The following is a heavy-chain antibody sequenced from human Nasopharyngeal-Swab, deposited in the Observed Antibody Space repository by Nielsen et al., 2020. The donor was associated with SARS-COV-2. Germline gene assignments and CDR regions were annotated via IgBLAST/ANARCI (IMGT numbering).Heavy chain of an antibody. V-gene: IGHV3-48*04. CDR1: GFTFSSYS. CDR2: ISSSSSTM. J-gene: IGHJ6*02. Sequence: GESLKISCAASGFTFSSYSMNWVRQAPGKGLEWVSYISSSSSTMYYADSVKGRFTISRDNAKNSLYLQMNSLRAEDTAVFYCARQTRAVATASHYYGMTVWGQGTTVTVSS. CDR3: ARQTRAVATASHYYGMTV. D-gene: IGHD6-13*01.